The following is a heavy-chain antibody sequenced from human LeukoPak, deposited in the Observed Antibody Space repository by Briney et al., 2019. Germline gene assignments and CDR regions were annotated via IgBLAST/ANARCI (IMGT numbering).Heavy chain of an antibody. V-gene: IGHV3-48*03. CDR2: ISSSGGTI. CDR1: GFTFSTYE. J-gene: IGHJ3*02. Sequence: GGSLRLSCAASGFTFSTYEMNWVRQAPGKGLEWISYISSSGGTIYYADSVKGRFTISRDNAKNSLYLQMNSLRAEDTALYYCAKDAAMVSDAFDIWGQGTMVTVSS. D-gene: IGHD5-18*01. CDR3: AKDAAMVSDAFDI.